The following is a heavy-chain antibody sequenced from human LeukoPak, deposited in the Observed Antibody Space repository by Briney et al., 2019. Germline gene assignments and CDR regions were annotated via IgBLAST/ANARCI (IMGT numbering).Heavy chain of an antibody. V-gene: IGHV4-59*12. J-gene: IGHJ4*02. CDR1: GGSISSYY. Sequence: PSETLSLTCTVSGGSISSYYWSWIRQPPGKGLEWIGSIYYSGSTYYNPSLKSRVTISVDTSKNQFSLKLSSVTAADTAVYYCARVGWGEGLDYWGQGTLVTVSS. CDR2: IYYSGST. CDR3: ARVGWGEGLDY. D-gene: IGHD3-16*01.